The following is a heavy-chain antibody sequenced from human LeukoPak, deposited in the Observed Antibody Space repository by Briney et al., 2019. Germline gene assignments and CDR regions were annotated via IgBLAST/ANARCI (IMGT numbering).Heavy chain of an antibody. CDR2: ISYDGSNK. J-gene: IGHJ4*02. D-gene: IGHD6-19*01. CDR1: GFTFSSYG. CDR3: ARGGEQWLVNEGLDY. Sequence: GGSLRLSCAASGFTFSSYGMHWVRQAPGKGLEWVAVISYDGSNKYYADSVKGRFTISRDNSKNTLYLQMNSLRAEDTAVYYCARGGEQWLVNEGLDYWGQGTLVTVSS. V-gene: IGHV3-30*03.